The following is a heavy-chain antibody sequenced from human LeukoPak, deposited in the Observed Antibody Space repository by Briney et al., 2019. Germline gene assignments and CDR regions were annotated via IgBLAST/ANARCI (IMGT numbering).Heavy chain of an antibody. Sequence: GGSLRLSCAASGFTFSSYSMNWVRQAPGKGLEWVSSTSSSSSYIYYADSVKGRFTISRDNAKNSLYLQMNSLRAEDTAVYYCARGTRRRYYYDSSGYSDYWGQGTLVTVSS. J-gene: IGHJ4*02. V-gene: IGHV3-21*01. D-gene: IGHD3-22*01. CDR2: TSSSSSYI. CDR3: ARGTRRRYYYDSSGYSDY. CDR1: GFTFSSYS.